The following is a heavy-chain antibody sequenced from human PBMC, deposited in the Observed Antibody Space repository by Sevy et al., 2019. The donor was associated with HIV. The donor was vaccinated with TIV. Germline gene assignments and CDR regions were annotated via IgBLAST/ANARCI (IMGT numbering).Heavy chain of an antibody. CDR2: IYYSGST. V-gene: IGHV4-59*01. CDR1: GGSISSYY. Sequence: SQTLSLTCTVSGGSISSYYWSWIRQPPGKGLEWIGYIYYSGSTNYNPSLKSRFTISVDTSKNQFSLKLSSVTAADTAVYYCARDYALGDYYDSSGYAVGYFDYWGQGTLVTVSS. J-gene: IGHJ4*02. D-gene: IGHD3-22*01. CDR3: ARDYALGDYYDSSGYAVGYFDY.